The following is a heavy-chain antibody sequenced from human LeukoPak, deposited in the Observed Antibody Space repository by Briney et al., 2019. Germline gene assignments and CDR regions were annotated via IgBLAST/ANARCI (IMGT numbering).Heavy chain of an antibody. V-gene: IGHV3-74*01. D-gene: IGHD3-10*01. Sequence: GGSLRLSCAASGFSFSTQRMHWVCQAPGKGLVWVSYINIDERITGYADSAKGRFTISRVNAKNTLYLQMNSLRAEDTAIYYCFREGGDWGQGTLVTVSS. CDR1: GFSFSTQR. J-gene: IGHJ4*02. CDR3: FREGGD. CDR2: INIDERIT.